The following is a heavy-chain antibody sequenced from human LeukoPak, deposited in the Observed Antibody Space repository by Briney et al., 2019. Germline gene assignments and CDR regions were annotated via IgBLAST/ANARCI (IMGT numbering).Heavy chain of an antibody. CDR3: ARGRSHRYYNDSGSYLVGY. D-gene: IGHD3-10*01. CDR1: GYTFTSYD. J-gene: IGHJ4*02. Sequence: ASVKVSCKASGYTFTSYDINWVRQATGQGLEWMGWMNPNSGNTGYAQKFQGRVTMTMNTSISTAYMELSSLRSEDTAVYYCARGRSHRYYNDSGSYLVGYWGQGTLVTVSS. V-gene: IGHV1-8*01. CDR2: MNPNSGNT.